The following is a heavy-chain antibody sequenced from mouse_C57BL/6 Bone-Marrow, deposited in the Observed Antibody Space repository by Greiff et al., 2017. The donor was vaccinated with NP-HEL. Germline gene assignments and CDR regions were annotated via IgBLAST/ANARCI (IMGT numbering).Heavy chain of an antibody. CDR2: IYPGSGNT. D-gene: IGHD1-1*01. Sequence: VQLQQSGPELVKPGASVKISCKASGYSFTSSYMHWVKQRPGQGLEWIGRIYPGSGNTKYNAKFKGKATLTADTSSSTAYMQLSSLTSEDSAVDYCARTRGSNYAMDYWGQGTSVTVSS. CDR1: GYSFTSSY. J-gene: IGHJ4*01. V-gene: IGHV1-66*01. CDR3: ARTRGSNYAMDY.